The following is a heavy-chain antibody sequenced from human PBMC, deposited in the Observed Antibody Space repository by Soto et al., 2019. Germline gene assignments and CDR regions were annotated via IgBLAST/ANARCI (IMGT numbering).Heavy chain of an antibody. CDR1: GYTFTSYG. CDR3: ARDSYYGSGSYAFDI. Sequence: ASVKVSCKASGYTFTSYGISWVRQAPGQGVEWMGWISAYNGNTNYAQKLQGRVTMTTDTSTSTAYMELRSLRSDDTAVYYCARDSYYGSGSYAFDIWGQGTMVTVSS. J-gene: IGHJ3*02. V-gene: IGHV1-18*01. CDR2: ISAYNGNT. D-gene: IGHD3-10*01.